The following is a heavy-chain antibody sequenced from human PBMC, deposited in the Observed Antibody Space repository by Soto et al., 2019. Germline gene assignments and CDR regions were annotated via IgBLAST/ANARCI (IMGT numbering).Heavy chain of an antibody. D-gene: IGHD3-16*02. CDR2: INAGNGNT. J-gene: IGHJ4*02. CDR3: AREYYDYVWGSYRPFDY. CDR1: GYTFTSYA. V-gene: IGHV1-3*01. Sequence: VASVKVSCKASGYTFTSYAMHWVRQAPGQRLEWMGWINAGNGNTKYSQKFQGRVTITRDTSASTAYMELSSLRSEDTAVYYCAREYYDYVWGSYRPFDYWGQGTLVTVSS.